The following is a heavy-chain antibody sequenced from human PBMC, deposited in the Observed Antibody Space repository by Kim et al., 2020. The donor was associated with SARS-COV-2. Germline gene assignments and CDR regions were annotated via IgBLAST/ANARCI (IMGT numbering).Heavy chain of an antibody. Sequence: SQTLSLTCAVSGDSISNHYWSWLRQSPGKGLQWIGYISYIGSTIYSPSLESRVTISVDASRNHVSLKLTSVTAADTAIYYCATYKGQEILPGQLDLWGRGTLVTVSS. CDR3: ATYKGQEILPGQLDL. J-gene: IGHJ2*01. CDR2: ISYIGST. CDR1: GDSISNHY. D-gene: IGHD3-10*01. V-gene: IGHV4-59*11.